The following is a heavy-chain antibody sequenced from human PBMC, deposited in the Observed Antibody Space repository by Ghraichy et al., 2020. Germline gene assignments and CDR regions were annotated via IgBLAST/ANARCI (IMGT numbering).Heavy chain of an antibody. CDR3: ALESPGHKIWSGYY. D-gene: IGHD3-3*01. CDR1: GFTFSSYG. CDR2: IRYDGSNK. Sequence: GGSLRLSCAASGFTFSSYGMHWVRQAPGKGLEWVAFIRYDGSNKYYADSVKGRFTISRDNSKNTLYLQMNSLRAEDTAVYYCALESPGHKIWSGYYWGQGTLVTVSS. V-gene: IGHV3-30*02. J-gene: IGHJ4*02.